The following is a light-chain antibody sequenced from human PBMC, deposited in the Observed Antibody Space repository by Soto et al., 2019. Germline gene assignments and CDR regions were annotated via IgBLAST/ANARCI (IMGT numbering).Light chain of an antibody. CDR3: QQSDNLPFT. Sequence: DIQMTQSPSSLSASVGDRVTMTCQATQDITTYLHWYQQKSGKAPQLLIHDASNLEAGVPSRFSGSGSGTHFSLTLSSLQPEDFATYYCQQSDNLPFTFGGGTRVDIK. CDR2: DAS. J-gene: IGKJ3*01. V-gene: IGKV1-33*01. CDR1: QDITTY.